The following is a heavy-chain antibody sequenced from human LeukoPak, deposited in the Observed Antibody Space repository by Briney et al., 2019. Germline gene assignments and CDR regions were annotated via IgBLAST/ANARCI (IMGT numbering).Heavy chain of an antibody. CDR2: INPSGGST. J-gene: IGHJ4*02. Sequence: ASVKVSCKASGYTFTSYYMHWVRQAPGQGLEWMGIINPSGGSTSYTQKFQGRVTMTRDMSTSTVYMELSSLRSEDTAVYYCAREYCSGGSCPGYWGQGTLVTVSS. V-gene: IGHV1-46*01. D-gene: IGHD2-15*01. CDR1: GYTFTSYY. CDR3: AREYCSGGSCPGY.